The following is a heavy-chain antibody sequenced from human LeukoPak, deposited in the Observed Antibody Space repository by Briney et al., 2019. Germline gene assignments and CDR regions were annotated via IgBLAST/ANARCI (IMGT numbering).Heavy chain of an antibody. D-gene: IGHD4/OR15-4a*01. J-gene: IGHJ5*02. V-gene: IGHV4-4*07. CDR1: GGSISSYY. CDR3: ARVEDRGACNWFDP. CDR2: IYTSGST. Sequence: SETLSLTCTVSGGSISSYYWSWIRQPAGKGLEWIGRIYTSGSTNYNPSLKSRVTMSVDTSKNQFSLKLSSVTAADTAVYYCARVEDRGACNWFDPWGQGTLVTVSS.